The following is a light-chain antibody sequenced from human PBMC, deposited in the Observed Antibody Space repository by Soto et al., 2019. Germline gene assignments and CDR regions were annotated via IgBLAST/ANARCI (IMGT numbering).Light chain of an antibody. J-gene: IGKJ5*01. V-gene: IGKV3-20*01. CDR1: QSVTTR. CDR3: QQYGGSPIT. CDR2: GAS. Sequence: MFLTQSPVTLSWSRVEMVTLSLGASQSVTTRLAWYQHKPGQAPTLLMSGASNRASGVPVRFSGSGSGTDFTLTIARLEPEDFPLYYCQQYGGSPITFGLGTRLEIK.